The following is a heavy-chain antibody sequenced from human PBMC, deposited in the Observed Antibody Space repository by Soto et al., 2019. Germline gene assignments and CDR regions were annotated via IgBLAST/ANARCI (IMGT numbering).Heavy chain of an antibody. D-gene: IGHD1-26*01. J-gene: IGHJ3*02. CDR3: ARESGSYSTDAFDI. V-gene: IGHV1-69*13. CDR1: GGTFSSYA. Sequence: ASVKVSCKASGGTFSSYAISWVRQAPGQGLEWMGGIIPIFGTANYAQKFQGRVTITADESTSTAYMELSSLRSEDTAVYYCARESGSYSTDAFDIWGQGTMVTVSS. CDR2: IIPIFGTA.